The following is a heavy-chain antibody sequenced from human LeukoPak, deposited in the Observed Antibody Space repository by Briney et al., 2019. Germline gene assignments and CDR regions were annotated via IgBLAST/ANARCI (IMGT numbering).Heavy chain of an antibody. CDR2: MNPNSGNT. Sequence: ASVKVSCKASGYTFTSYDINWVRQATGQGLEWMGWMNPNSGNTGYAQKFQGRVTMTRTTSINTAYMELSSLRSDDTAVYYCARDLTHRTNYDNSGYQIVPAFWGQGTLVTVSS. CDR3: ARDLTHRTNYDNSGYQIVPAF. J-gene: IGHJ4*02. CDR1: GYTFTSYD. V-gene: IGHV1-8*01. D-gene: IGHD3-22*01.